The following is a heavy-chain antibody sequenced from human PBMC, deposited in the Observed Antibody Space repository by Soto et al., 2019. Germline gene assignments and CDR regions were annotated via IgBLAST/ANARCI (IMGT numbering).Heavy chain of an antibody. J-gene: IGHJ3*02. CDR2: INPATGAA. CDR3: ARGGGVGVAGSAAFDM. Sequence: QLHLVQSGAVVKKPGASVTVSCSASGYPVTAYYMHWVRQAPGRGLEWRGGINPATGAAKYTQTFQGRVTMARDTSTSTVFMELGGLASEDTAGFYWARGGGVGVAGSAAFDMWGQGTLVTVSS. CDR1: GYPVTAYY. D-gene: IGHD3-3*01. V-gene: IGHV1-2*02.